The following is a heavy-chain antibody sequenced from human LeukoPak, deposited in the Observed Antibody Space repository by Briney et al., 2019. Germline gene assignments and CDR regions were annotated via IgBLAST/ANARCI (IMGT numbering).Heavy chain of an antibody. V-gene: IGHV4-39*07. D-gene: IGHD3-22*01. J-gene: IGHJ6*03. CDR1: GGSISNNTYY. CDR2: IYYSGST. CDR3: ARVGGVFTMINYYCYMDV. Sequence: SETLSLTCTVSGGSISNNTYYWGWIRQPPGKGLEWIVTIYYSGSTYYNPSLKSRVTISVDTSTNQFSLKLSSLTAADTAVYYCARVGGVFTMINYYCYMDVWGKGTTVTVSS.